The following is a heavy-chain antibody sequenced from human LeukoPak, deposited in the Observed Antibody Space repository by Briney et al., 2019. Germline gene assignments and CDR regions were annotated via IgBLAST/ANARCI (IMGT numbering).Heavy chain of an antibody. CDR1: GFTFSSYA. D-gene: IGHD3-22*01. CDR3: AKDRCTYYYDSSGYCYYFDY. CDR2: ISGSGGST. Sequence: GGSLRLSCAASGFTFSSYAMSWVRQAPGKGLEWVSAISGSGGSTYYADSVKGRFTIFRDNSKNTLYLQMNSLRAEETAVYYCAKDRCTYYYDSSGYCYYFDYWGQGTLVTVSS. V-gene: IGHV3-23*01. J-gene: IGHJ4*02.